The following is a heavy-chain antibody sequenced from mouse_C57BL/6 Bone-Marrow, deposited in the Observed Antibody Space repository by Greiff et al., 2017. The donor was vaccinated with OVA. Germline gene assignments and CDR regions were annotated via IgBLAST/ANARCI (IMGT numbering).Heavy chain of an antibody. Sequence: EVQVVESGGGLVKPGGSLKLSCAASGFTFSSYAMSWVRQTPEKRLEWVATISDGGSYTYYPDNVKGRFTISRDNAKNNLYLQMSHLKSEDTAMYYCARDPPSMDYWGQGTSVTVSS. CDR3: ARDPPSMDY. J-gene: IGHJ4*01. CDR1: GFTFSSYA. V-gene: IGHV5-4*01. CDR2: ISDGGSYT.